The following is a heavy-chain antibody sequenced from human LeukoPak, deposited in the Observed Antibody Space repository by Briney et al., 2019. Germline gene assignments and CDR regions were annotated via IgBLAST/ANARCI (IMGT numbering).Heavy chain of an antibody. J-gene: IGHJ4*02. CDR2: ISSSSGYI. D-gene: IGHD1-26*01. CDR1: GFTFSNHY. CDR3: ASSSYVGQYYFDY. Sequence: GGSLRLSCAASGFTFSNHYMNWVRQAPGKGLEWVLSISSSSGYIYYTDSVKGRFTISRDNAKNSLYLQMNSLRAEDTAVYYCASSSYVGQYYFDYWGQGTLVTVSS. V-gene: IGHV3-21*01.